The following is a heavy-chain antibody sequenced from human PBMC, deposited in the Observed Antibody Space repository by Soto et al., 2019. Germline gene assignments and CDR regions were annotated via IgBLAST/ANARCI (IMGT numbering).Heavy chain of an antibody. J-gene: IGHJ4*02. CDR3: AKVQYYDSSGQPS. V-gene: IGHV3-23*01. CDR1: GFTFSSYA. CDR2: ISGSGGST. D-gene: IGHD3-22*01. Sequence: EVQLLESGGGLVQPGGSLRLSCAASGFTFSSYAMSWVRQAPGKGLEWVSAISGSGGSTYYADSVKGRFTISRDNSKNKLYLQMNSLRAEDTAVYYCAKVQYYDSSGQPSWGQGTLVTVSS.